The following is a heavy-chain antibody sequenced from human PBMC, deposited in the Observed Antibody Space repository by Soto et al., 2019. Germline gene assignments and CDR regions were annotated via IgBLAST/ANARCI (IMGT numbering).Heavy chain of an antibody. CDR2: VSNRGDIT. V-gene: IGHV3-23*01. J-gene: IGHJ6*02. D-gene: IGHD3-10*01. Sequence: EVQLLESGGDSVQPGGSLRLSCAASGLNFSDYAMTWVRQAPGKGLEWVSSVSNRGDITYYADSVKGRFTISRDNSKNTLFMHINSLRAEDTALYYCARGDRGGSGSPASYYYSGLDVWGQGTTVTVSS. CDR1: GLNFSDYA. CDR3: ARGDRGGSGSPASYYYSGLDV.